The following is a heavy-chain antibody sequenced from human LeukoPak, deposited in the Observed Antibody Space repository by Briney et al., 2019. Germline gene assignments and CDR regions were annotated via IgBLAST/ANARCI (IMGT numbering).Heavy chain of an antibody. CDR3: ARGGLLWFGERSNDAFDI. Sequence: PGGSLRLSCAASGFTFSSYSMNWVRQAPGKGLEWVSCISSSSSTIYYADSVKGRFTISRDNAKNSLYLQMNSLRDEDTAVYYCARGGLLWFGERSNDAFDIWGQGTMVTVSS. V-gene: IGHV3-48*02. J-gene: IGHJ3*02. CDR1: GFTFSSYS. D-gene: IGHD3-10*01. CDR2: ISSSSSTI.